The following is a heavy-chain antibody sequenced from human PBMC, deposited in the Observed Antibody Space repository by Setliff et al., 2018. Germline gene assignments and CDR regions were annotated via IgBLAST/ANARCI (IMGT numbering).Heavy chain of an antibody. D-gene: IGHD6-19*01. Sequence: SETLSLTCTVSGGSISSGDYYWSWIRQPPGKGLEWIGYIYSSGSTYYNPSLKSRVSISVDTSKNQFSLKLSSVTAADTAVYYCAREQWLDPPGYYYMDVWAKGTTVTVSS. CDR3: AREQWLDPPGYYYMDV. CDR1: GGSISSGDYY. J-gene: IGHJ6*03. V-gene: IGHV4-30-4*08. CDR2: IYSSGST.